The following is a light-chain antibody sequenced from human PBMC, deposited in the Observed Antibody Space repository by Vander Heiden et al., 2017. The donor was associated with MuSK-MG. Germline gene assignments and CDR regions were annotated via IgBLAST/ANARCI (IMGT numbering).Light chain of an antibody. CDR3: QAWDSSTAV. CDR2: QNS. J-gene: IGLJ2*01. CDR1: KLGNNY. V-gene: IGLV3-1*01. Sequence: SYELTQPPSVSVSPGQTASITCPGNKLGNNYACWYQQKPGQPPVLVIYQNSKRPSGIPERFSGSNSGNTATRTISGTQPMDEADYYCQAWDSSTAVFGGGTKLTVL.